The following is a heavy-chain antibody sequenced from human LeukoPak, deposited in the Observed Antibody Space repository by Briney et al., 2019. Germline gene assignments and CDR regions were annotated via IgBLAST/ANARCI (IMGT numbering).Heavy chain of an antibody. V-gene: IGHV1-8*01. D-gene: IGHD2-15*01. CDR1: RYTFTSYD. J-gene: IGHJ4*02. CDR2: MNPNSGNT. Sequence: EASVKVSCKASRYTFTSYDISWVRQATGQGLEWMGWMNPNSGNTGYAQKFQGRVTMTRNTSISTAYMELSSLGSEDTAVYYCARGAPGSYCSGGSCPYFDYWGQGTLVAVSS. CDR3: ARGAPGSYCSGGSCPYFDY.